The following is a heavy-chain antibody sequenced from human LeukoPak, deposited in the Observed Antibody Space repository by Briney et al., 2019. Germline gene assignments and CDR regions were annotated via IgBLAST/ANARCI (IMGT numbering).Heavy chain of an antibody. J-gene: IGHJ4*02. CDR1: GFTFSNYA. D-gene: IGHD2-2*01. V-gene: IGHV3-23*01. CDR3: AKDPYGTRYFDY. Sequence: GGSLRLSCAASGFTFSNYAMNWVRQGPGKGLEWLSVISGDARTTYYADSVKGRITISRDNSKSMLYLQINSLRVEDTALYYCAKDPYGTRYFDYWGQGTLVTVSS. CDR2: ISGDARTT.